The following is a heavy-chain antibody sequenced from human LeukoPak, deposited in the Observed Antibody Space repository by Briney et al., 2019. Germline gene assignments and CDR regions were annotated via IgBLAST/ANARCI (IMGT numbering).Heavy chain of an antibody. CDR3: ARPGLGTSDY. V-gene: IGHV4-39*01. D-gene: IGHD5-12*01. J-gene: IGHJ4*02. CDR2: IYYSGST. CDR1: GGSISSSCYY. Sequence: SETLSLTCTVSGGSISSSCYYWGWIRQPPGKGLEWIGSIYYSGSTYYNPSLKSRVTISVDTSKNQFSLKLSSVTAADTAVYYCARPGLGTSDYWGQGTLVTVSS.